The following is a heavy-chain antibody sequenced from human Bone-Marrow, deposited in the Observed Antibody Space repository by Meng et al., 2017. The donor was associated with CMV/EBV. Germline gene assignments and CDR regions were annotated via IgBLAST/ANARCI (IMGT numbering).Heavy chain of an antibody. CDR2: ISAYNGNT. CDR3: ARDTDYDFWSGYHHFDY. CDR1: GYTFTSYG. Sequence: ASVKVSCKASGYTFTSYGISWVRQAPGQGLEWMGWISAYNGNTNYAQKLQGRVTMTTDTSTSTAYMELRSLRSDDTAVYYCARDTDYDFWSGYHHFDYWGQGTLVTVSS. J-gene: IGHJ4*02. D-gene: IGHD3-3*01. V-gene: IGHV1-18*01.